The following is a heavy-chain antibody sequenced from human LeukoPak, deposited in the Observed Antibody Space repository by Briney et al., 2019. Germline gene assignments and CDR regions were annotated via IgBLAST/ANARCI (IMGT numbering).Heavy chain of an antibody. CDR3: ARVLTGRDSYGDYFDY. CDR1: GYTFTSYG. J-gene: IGHJ4*02. D-gene: IGHD5-18*01. Sequence: GASVKVSCKASGYTFTSYGISWVRQAPGQGLEWMGWISAYNGNTNYAQKLQGRVTMTTDTSTSTAYMELRSLRSDDTAVYYCARVLTGRDSYGDYFDYWGQGTLVTVSS. V-gene: IGHV1-18*01. CDR2: ISAYNGNT.